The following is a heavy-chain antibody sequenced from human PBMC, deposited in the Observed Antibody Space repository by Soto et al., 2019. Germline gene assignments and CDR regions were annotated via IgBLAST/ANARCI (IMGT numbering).Heavy chain of an antibody. V-gene: IGHV3-33*01. CDR1: GFTFSSYG. CDR2: IWFDGSNK. Sequence: QVQLVESGGGVVQPGRSLRLSCAASGFTFSSYGMHWVRQAPGKGLEWVAVIWFDGSNKYYAGSVKGRFTISRDNSNNKVYLQMNSLRAGDTAVYYCARQHRDILTGLRWNGMDVWGQGTTVTVSS. CDR3: ARQHRDILTGLRWNGMDV. D-gene: IGHD3-9*01. J-gene: IGHJ6*02.